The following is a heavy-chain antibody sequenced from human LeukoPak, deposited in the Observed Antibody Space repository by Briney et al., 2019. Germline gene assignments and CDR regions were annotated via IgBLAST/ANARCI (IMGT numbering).Heavy chain of an antibody. CDR1: GFTFNKYA. V-gene: IGHV3-30*02. J-gene: IGHJ5*02. Sequence: QTGGSLRLSCAASGFTFNKYAMHWVRQAPGKGLERVAFIRSDGSTKYYADSVKGRFTISRDNSMNTLWLQMNSLRAEDTAIYYCAGLDQQLSGGWFDPWGQGTLVTVSS. CDR3: AGLDQQLSGGWFDP. CDR2: IRSDGSTK. D-gene: IGHD3-10*02.